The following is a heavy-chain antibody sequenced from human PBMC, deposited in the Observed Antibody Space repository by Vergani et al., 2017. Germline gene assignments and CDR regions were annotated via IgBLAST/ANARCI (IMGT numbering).Heavy chain of an antibody. CDR3: ASGGHGSENGGALQL. V-gene: IGHV5-51*01. D-gene: IGHD3-10*01. CDR2: IYPGDAEV. CDR1: GYIFSNFW. Sequence: EKQLVQSGSETKKPGESLQISCQAFGYIFSNFWIGWVRQRPGRGLEWMGIIYPGDAEVKSNPTFRGHVIFSVDTSVNTAYLQWRSLQASDTATYFCASGGHGSENGGALQLWGQGTNITVSS. J-gene: IGHJ3*01.